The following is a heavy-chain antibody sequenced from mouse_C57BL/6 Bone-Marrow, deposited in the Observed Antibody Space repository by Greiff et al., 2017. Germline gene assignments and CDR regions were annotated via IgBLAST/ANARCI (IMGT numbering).Heavy chain of an antibody. CDR2: IYPGSGNT. V-gene: IGHV1-66*01. D-gene: IGHD4-1*01. CDR1: GYSFTSYY. J-gene: IGHJ2*01. Sequence: QVQLQQSGPELVKPGASVKISCKASGYSFTSYYIHWVKQRPGQGLEWIGWIYPGSGNTKYNEKFKGKATLTADTSSSTAYMQLSSLTSEDSAVYYCARSKNWEFDYWGQGTTLTVSS. CDR3: ARSKNWEFDY.